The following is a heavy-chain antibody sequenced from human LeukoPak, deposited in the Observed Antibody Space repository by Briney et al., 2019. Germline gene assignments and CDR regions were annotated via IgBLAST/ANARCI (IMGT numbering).Heavy chain of an antibody. Sequence: ASVKVSCRASGYTFTGYNMHWVRLAPGQGLEWMGWVRPHSGDTNYAQRFQGGVTMSRDTSISTVYMELSRLTSDDTALYYCARVNLAVTSSLDSWGQGTLVTVSS. CDR3: ARVNLAVTSSLDS. D-gene: IGHD2-21*02. CDR2: VRPHSGDT. CDR1: GYTFTGYN. J-gene: IGHJ4*02. V-gene: IGHV1-2*02.